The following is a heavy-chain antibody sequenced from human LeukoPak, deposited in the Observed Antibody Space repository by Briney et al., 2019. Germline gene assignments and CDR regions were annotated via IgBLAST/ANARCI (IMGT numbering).Heavy chain of an antibody. V-gene: IGHV3-20*04. CDR1: GFTFDDYG. Sequence: GGSLRLSCAASGFTFDDYGMSWVRQAPGKGLEWVSGINWNGGSTGYADSVKGRFTISRDNAKNSLYLQMNSLRAEDTALYYCARYLADIVVVPVAFDAFDIWGQGTMVTVSS. D-gene: IGHD2-2*01. J-gene: IGHJ3*02. CDR2: INWNGGST. CDR3: ARYLADIVVVPVAFDAFDI.